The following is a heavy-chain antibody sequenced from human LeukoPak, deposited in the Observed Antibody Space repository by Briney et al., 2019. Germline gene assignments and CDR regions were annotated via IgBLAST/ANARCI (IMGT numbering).Heavy chain of an antibody. J-gene: IGHJ5*02. Sequence: PSETLSLTCTVSGGSISSYYWSWIRQPAGKGLGWIGRIYTSGSTNYNPSLKSRVTMSVDTSKNQFSLKLSSVTAADTAVYYCAGGYGATIFVPWGQGTLVTVSS. D-gene: IGHD4-17*01. V-gene: IGHV4-4*07. CDR1: GGSISSYY. CDR3: AGGYGATIFVP. CDR2: IYTSGST.